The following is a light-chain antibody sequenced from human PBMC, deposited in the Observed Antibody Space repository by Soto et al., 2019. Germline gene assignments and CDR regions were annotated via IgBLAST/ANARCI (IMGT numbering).Light chain of an antibody. Sequence: QSALTQPASVSASRGQSITISCTGTSSDVGGYDYVSWYQQHPGKAPKLMIFDVSIRPSGASTRFSGSKSGNTASLTISGLQAEDEADYYCSSYTSVNTQIFGSGTKLTFL. CDR1: SSDVGGYDY. V-gene: IGLV2-14*03. CDR2: DVS. CDR3: SSYTSVNTQI. J-gene: IGLJ1*01.